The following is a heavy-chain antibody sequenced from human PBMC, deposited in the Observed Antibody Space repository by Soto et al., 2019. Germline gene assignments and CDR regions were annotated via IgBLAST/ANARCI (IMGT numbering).Heavy chain of an antibody. CDR2: IKPDGTMQ. Sequence: GGSLRLSCAASGFTFNTYWMTWVRRPPGKGLEWVANIKPDGTMQNYVDSVKGRFTISRDNAKNSLCLQMNSLRAEDTAIYYCARNPFGDLDYWGQGTLVTVSS. V-gene: IGHV3-7*05. J-gene: IGHJ4*02. CDR3: ARNPFGDLDY. D-gene: IGHD2-21*02. CDR1: GFTFNTYW.